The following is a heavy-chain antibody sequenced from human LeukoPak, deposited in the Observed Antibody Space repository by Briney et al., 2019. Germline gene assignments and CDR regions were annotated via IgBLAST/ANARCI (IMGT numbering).Heavy chain of an antibody. CDR1: GFTFSSYG. Sequence: GGSLRLSCAASGFTFSSYGMHWVRQAPGKGLEWVAVMSYDGSNKYYADSVKGRFTISRDNSKNTLYLQMNSLRAEDTAVYYCAREKYDILTGYSPYFFDYWGQGTLVTVSS. V-gene: IGHV3-30*03. J-gene: IGHJ4*02. CDR3: AREKYDILTGYSPYFFDY. D-gene: IGHD3-9*01. CDR2: MSYDGSNK.